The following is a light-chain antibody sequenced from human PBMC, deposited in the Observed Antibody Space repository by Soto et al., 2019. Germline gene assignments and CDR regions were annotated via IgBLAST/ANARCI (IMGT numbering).Light chain of an antibody. CDR2: AAS. Sequence: QSPSSFSASTGDRVTITCRPSQGISSYLAWYQQKPGKAPKLLIYAASTLQSGVPSRFSGSGSGTDFTLTISCLQSEDFATYYCQQYYSYPLTFGGGTKVDIK. J-gene: IGKJ4*01. V-gene: IGKV1-8*01. CDR3: QQYYSYPLT. CDR1: QGISSY.